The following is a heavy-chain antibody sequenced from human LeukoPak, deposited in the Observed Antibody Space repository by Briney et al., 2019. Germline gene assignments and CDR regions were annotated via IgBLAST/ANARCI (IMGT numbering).Heavy chain of an antibody. CDR3: AKGSGDSCFSPLDS. J-gene: IGHJ4*02. Sequence: GGSLRLSCAASGFTFSSYGMHWVRQAPGKGLEWVAVIWYGGSNKYYADSVKGRFTISRDNSKNTLYLQMNSLRAEDTAVYYCAKGSGDSCFSPLDSWGQGTLVTVSS. D-gene: IGHD2-15*01. CDR1: GFTFSSYG. V-gene: IGHV3-33*06. CDR2: IWYGGSNK.